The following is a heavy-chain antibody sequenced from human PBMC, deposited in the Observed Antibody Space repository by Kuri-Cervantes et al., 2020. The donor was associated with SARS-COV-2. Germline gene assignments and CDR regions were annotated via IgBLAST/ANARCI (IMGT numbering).Heavy chain of an antibody. D-gene: IGHD4-11*01. Sequence: SETLSLTCAVYGGSFSGYYWSWIRQPPGKGLEWIGEINHSGSTNYNPSLKSRVTISVDTSKNQFSLKLSSVTAADTAVYYCANYDYSTLYFDYWGQGTLVT. J-gene: IGHJ4*02. CDR3: ANYDYSTLYFDY. CDR2: INHSGST. CDR1: GGSFSGYY. V-gene: IGHV4-34*01.